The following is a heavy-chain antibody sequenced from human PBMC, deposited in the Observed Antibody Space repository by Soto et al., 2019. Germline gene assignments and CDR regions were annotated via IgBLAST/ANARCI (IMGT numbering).Heavy chain of an antibody. Sequence: QVQLQESGPGLVKPSGTLSLTCAVSGGSISTSNWWSWVRQPPGKGLEWIGEIFHSGSTSYNPSLTSRVAISVDKYKNQFSLKLSSVTAADTAVYYCARYNRGWRYFDPWGQGTLVTVSS. CDR2: IFHSGST. J-gene: IGHJ5*02. CDR3: ARYNRGWRYFDP. D-gene: IGHD6-19*01. V-gene: IGHV4-4*02. CDR1: GGSISTSNW.